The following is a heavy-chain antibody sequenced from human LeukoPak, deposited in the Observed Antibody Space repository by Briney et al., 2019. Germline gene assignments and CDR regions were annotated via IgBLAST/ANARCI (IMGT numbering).Heavy chain of an antibody. V-gene: IGHV4-4*07. CDR3: ARVRKILWWPDAFDI. D-gene: IGHD2-21*01. Sequence: LETLSLTCTVSGGSISSYYWSWIRQPAGKGLEWIGRIYTSGSTNYNPSLKSRVTMSVDTSKNQFSLKLSSVTAADTAVYYCARVRKILWWPDAFDIWGQGTMVTVSS. CDR2: IYTSGST. CDR1: GGSISSYY. J-gene: IGHJ3*02.